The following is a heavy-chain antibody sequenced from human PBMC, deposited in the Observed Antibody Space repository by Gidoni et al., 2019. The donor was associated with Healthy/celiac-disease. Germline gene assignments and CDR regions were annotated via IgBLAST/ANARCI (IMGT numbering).Heavy chain of an antibody. V-gene: IGHV4-59*01. CDR1: GCSISSYY. CDR3: ARVGCSSTSCYAYDFWSGRGSGRPGHPFYFDY. Sequence: ETLSLPFTVSGCSISSYYWSWIRQPPGKGLEWIGYIYYSGSTNYNPSLKSRVTISVDTSKNQFSLKLSSVTAADTAVYYCARVGCSSTSCYAYDFWSGRGSGRPGHPFYFDYWGQGTLVTVSS. J-gene: IGHJ4*02. CDR2: IYYSGST. D-gene: IGHD2-2*01.